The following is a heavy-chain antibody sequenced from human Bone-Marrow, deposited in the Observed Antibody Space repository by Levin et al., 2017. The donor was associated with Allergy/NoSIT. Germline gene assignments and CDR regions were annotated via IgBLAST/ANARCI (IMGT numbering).Heavy chain of an antibody. Sequence: GGSLRLSCAASGFTFDDYAIHWVRQAPGKGLEWVSGISWNSGSIGYADSVKGRFTISRDNAKNSLYLQMNSLRAEDTALYYCAKDTYSSSVKSPFDYWGQGTLVTVSS. CDR1: GFTFDDYA. CDR2: ISWNSGSI. CDR3: AKDTYSSSVKSPFDY. V-gene: IGHV3-9*01. J-gene: IGHJ4*02. D-gene: IGHD6-13*01.